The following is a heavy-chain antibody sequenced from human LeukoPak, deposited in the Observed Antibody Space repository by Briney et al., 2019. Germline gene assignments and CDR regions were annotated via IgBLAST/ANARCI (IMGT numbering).Heavy chain of an antibody. D-gene: IGHD4-23*01. CDR2: IRSKAYGGTA. J-gene: IGHJ4*02. Sequence: GGSLRLSCTASGFTFGDYAMSWFRQAPGQGLEWVGFIRSKAYGGTAEYAASVEGRFTISRDDSKSIAFLQMNSLKTEDTAVFYCTRSSGGNYYFDYWGQGTLVTVSS. CDR1: GFTFGDYA. CDR3: TRSSGGNYYFDY. V-gene: IGHV3-49*03.